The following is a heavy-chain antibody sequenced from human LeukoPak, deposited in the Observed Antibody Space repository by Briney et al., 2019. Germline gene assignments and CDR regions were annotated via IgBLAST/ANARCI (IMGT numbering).Heavy chain of an antibody. Sequence: SETLSLTCAVSGGSISSSNWWSWVRQPPGKGLEWIGEIYHSGSTNYSPSLKSRVTISVDTSKNQFSLKLSSVTAADTAVYYCARGLLARGFDYWGQGTLVTVSS. D-gene: IGHD2-21*01. J-gene: IGHJ4*02. CDR3: ARGLLARGFDY. V-gene: IGHV4-4*02. CDR1: GGSISSSNW. CDR2: IYHSGST.